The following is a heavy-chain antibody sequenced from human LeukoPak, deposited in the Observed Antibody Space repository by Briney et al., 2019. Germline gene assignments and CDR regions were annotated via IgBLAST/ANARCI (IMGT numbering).Heavy chain of an antibody. CDR3: ARGGDGKAFDI. CDR1: GFTFSEYY. V-gene: IGHV3-11*04. D-gene: IGHD2-15*01. CDR2: ISSSGFTI. J-gene: IGHJ4*02. Sequence: GGSLRLSCAGSGFTFSEYYVSWIRQAPGKGLEWVSYISSSGFTIYYADSVKGRFTISRDSAKNSLYLQMNSLRAEDTAVYYCARGGDGKAFDIWGQGTLVTVSS.